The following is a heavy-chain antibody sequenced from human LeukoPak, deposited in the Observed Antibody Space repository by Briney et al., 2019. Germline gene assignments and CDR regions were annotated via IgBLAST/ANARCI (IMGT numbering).Heavy chain of an antibody. V-gene: IGHV3-30*18. CDR3: AKDRGYSYGSYYYYYGMDV. CDR2: ISYEGSNK. J-gene: IGHJ6*02. Sequence: GGSLRLSCAASGFTFSSYGMHWVRQAPGKGLEWVAVISYEGSNKYYADSVKGRFTISRDNSKNTLYLQMNSLRAEDTAVYYCAKDRGYSYGSYYYYYGMDVWGQGTTVTVSS. D-gene: IGHD5-18*01. CDR1: GFTFSSYG.